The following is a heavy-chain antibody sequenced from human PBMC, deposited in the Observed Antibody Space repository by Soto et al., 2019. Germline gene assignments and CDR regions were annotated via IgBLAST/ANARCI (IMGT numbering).Heavy chain of an antibody. V-gene: IGHV4-59*08. CDR3: ASQRGRSYSSVNYYYYYGMDV. CDR2: IYYSGST. D-gene: IGHD6-19*01. J-gene: IGHJ6*02. CDR1: YSSISSYF. Sequence: PSATLFPTCAFGYSSISSYFCRWIRATGRRVLEWIGYIYYSGSTNYNPSLKSRVTISVDTSKNQFSLKLSSVTAADTAVYYCASQRGRSYSSVNYYYYYGMDVWGQGTTVT.